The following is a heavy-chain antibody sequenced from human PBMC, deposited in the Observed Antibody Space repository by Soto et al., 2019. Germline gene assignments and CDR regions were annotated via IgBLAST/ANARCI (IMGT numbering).Heavy chain of an antibody. CDR3: ARSIVVVNPFDP. J-gene: IGHJ5*02. CDR1: GYTFTSYY. CDR2: INPSGGST. V-gene: IGHV1-46*01. Sequence: GASVKVSCKASGYTFTSYYMHCVRQAPGQGLEWMGIINPSGGSTSYAQKFQGRVTMTRDTSTSTVYMELSSLRSEDTAVYYCARSIVVVNPFDPWGQGTLVTVSS. D-gene: IGHD2-15*01.